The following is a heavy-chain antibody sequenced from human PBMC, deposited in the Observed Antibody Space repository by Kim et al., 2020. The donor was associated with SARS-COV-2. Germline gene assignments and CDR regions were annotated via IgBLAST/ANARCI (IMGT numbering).Heavy chain of an antibody. D-gene: IGHD3-16*01. CDR3: ARPNTGGIAFDL. V-gene: IGHV3-21*01. CDR1: GFTFSSFN. CDR2: ISTSSSYI. Sequence: GGSLRLSCAASGFTFSSFNINWVRQAPGKGLEWVSSISTSSSYIYYADSVKGRFTISRDNAKNSLYLQMNSLRAEDTAVYYCARPNTGGIAFDLWGQGT. J-gene: IGHJ3*01.